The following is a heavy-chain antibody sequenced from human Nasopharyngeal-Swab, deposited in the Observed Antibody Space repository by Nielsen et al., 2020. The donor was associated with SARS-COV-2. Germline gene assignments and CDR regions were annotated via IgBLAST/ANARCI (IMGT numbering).Heavy chain of an antibody. J-gene: IGHJ4*02. V-gene: IGHV4-39*07. CDR1: GGSISSSSYY. CDR3: ARDLDCSGGSCYSGLL. CDR2: IYYSGST. D-gene: IGHD2-15*01. Sequence: SGTLSLTCTVSGGSISSSSYYWGWIRQPPGKGLEWIGSIYYSGSTYYNPSLKSRVTISVDTSKNQFSLKLSSVTAADTAVYYCARDLDCSGGSCYSGLLWGQGTLVTVSS.